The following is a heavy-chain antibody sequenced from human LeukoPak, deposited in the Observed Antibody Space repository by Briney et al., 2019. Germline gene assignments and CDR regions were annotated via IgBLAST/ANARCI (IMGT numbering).Heavy chain of an antibody. J-gene: IGHJ3*02. D-gene: IGHD3-10*01. CDR2: IWYDGTNK. CDR1: GFTFSNYG. CDR3: VREWAGGSGSYLAFDI. Sequence: GGSLRLSCAASGFTFSNYGMHWVRPAPGKGLEWVAVIWYDGTNKYYADSVKGRFTISRDNSKNTLYLQMNSLRAEDTAVYYCVREWAGGSGSYLAFDIWGQGTMVTVSS. V-gene: IGHV3-33*01.